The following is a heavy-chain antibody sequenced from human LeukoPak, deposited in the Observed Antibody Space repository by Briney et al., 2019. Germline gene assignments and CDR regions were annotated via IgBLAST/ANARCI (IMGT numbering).Heavy chain of an antibody. J-gene: IGHJ4*02. D-gene: IGHD3-10*01. CDR3: TVVGRSGY. CDR1: GFTFDDYA. Sequence: GGSRRLSCAASGFTFDDYAMHWVRQAPGKGLEWVSGISWNSGSIGYADSVKGRFTISRDNAKNSLYLQMNSLRAEDTALYYCTVVGRSGYWGQGTLVTVSS. CDR2: ISWNSGSI. V-gene: IGHV3-9*01.